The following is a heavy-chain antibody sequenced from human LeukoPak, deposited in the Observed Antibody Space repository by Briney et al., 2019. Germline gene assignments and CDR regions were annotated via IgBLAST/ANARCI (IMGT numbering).Heavy chain of an antibody. J-gene: IGHJ3*02. D-gene: IGHD3-22*01. CDR1: GYSFTSYW. CDR2: IYPGDSDT. Sequence: PGESLIISCKGSGYSFTSYWIGWVRQMPGKGLEWMGIIYPGDSDTRYSPSFQGRVTISADKSISTAYVQWSSLKVSDTAMYYCARIPLDSSGYYYAGDGFDIWGQGTMVTVSS. CDR3: ARIPLDSSGYYYAGDGFDI. V-gene: IGHV5-51*01.